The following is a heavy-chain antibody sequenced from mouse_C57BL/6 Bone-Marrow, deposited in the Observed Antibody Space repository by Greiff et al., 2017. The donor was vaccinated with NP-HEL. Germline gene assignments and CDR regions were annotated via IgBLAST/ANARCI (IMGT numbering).Heavy chain of an antibody. Sequence: QVQLQQSGAELVKPGASVKISCKASGYAFSSYWMNWVKQRPGKGLEWIGQIYPGDGDTNYNGKFKGKATLTADKSSSTAYMQLSSLTSEDSAVYFCAREVGLVVAPYFDYWGQGTTLTVSS. J-gene: IGHJ2*01. V-gene: IGHV1-80*01. CDR1: GYAFSSYW. CDR2: IYPGDGDT. D-gene: IGHD1-1*01. CDR3: AREVGLVVAPYFDY.